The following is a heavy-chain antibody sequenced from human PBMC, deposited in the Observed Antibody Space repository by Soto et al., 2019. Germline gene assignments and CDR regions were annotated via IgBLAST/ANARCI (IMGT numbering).Heavy chain of an antibody. D-gene: IGHD1-1*01. J-gene: IGHJ3*02. V-gene: IGHV3-21*01. CDR1: GFTFSSYS. CDR3: ASDATTGTMAFDI. CDR2: ISSSSSYI. Sequence: EVQLVESGGGLVKPGGSLRLSCAASGFTFSSYSMNWVRQAPGKGLEWVSSISSSSSYIYYADSVKGRFTISRDNAKNSLYLQMNSLRAEDTAVYYCASDATTGTMAFDIWGQGTMVTVSS.